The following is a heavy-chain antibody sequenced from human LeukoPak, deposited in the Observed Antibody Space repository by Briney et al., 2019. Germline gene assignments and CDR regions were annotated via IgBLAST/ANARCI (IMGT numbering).Heavy chain of an antibody. D-gene: IGHD4-11*01. CDR1: GFTFSSYG. Sequence: PGGSLRLSCAASGFTFSSYGMHWARQAPGKGLEWVAFIRYDGSNKYDADSVKGRFTISRDNSKNTLYLQMNSLRAEDTAVYYFAKEAEGGPLYSPWNWFDPWGQGTLVTVSS. V-gene: IGHV3-30*02. J-gene: IGHJ5*02. CDR3: AKEAEGGPLYSPWNWFDP. CDR2: IRYDGSNK.